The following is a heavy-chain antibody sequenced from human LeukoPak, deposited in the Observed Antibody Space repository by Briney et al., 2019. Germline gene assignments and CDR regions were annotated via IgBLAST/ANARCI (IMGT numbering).Heavy chain of an antibody. Sequence: EPSETLSLTCTVSGGSISSYYWSWIRQPAGKGLEWIGRIYTSGSTNYNPSLKSRVTMSVDTSRNQFSLKLSSVTAADTAVYYCARDAPNWDWFDPWGQGTLVTVSS. V-gene: IGHV4-4*07. J-gene: IGHJ5*02. D-gene: IGHD3-16*01. CDR1: GGSISSYY. CDR3: ARDAPNWDWFDP. CDR2: IYTSGST.